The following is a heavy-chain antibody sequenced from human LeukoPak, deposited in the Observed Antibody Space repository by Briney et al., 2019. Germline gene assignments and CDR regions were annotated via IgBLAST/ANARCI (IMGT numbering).Heavy chain of an antibody. CDR3: AREYSASEH. V-gene: IGHV1-2*02. D-gene: IGHD5-12*01. J-gene: IGHJ1*01. CDR2: INPGNGGT. Sequence: ASVKVSCKASGYTFTGYYIHWVRRAPGQGLEWMGWINPGNGGTHYAQKFQGRITVTSDTSITTSYMELSRLTSDDTALYYCAREYSASEHWGQGSLVTVSS. CDR1: GYTFTGYY.